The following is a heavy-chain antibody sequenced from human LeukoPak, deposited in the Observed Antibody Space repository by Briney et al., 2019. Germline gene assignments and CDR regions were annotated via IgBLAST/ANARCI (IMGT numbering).Heavy chain of an antibody. CDR3: AKDSTVGASYWYFDL. V-gene: IGHV3-23*01. J-gene: IGHJ2*01. D-gene: IGHD1-26*01. CDR2: ISSSGSGGNT. CDR1: GVTLSSYA. Sequence: PGGSLRLSCAASGVTLSSYAMSWARQAPGKGLEWVSGISSSGSGGNTYYADSVKGRLTISRDSSKNTLFLHMNTLRAEDTAIYYCAKDSTVGASYWYFDLWGRGTLVTVSS.